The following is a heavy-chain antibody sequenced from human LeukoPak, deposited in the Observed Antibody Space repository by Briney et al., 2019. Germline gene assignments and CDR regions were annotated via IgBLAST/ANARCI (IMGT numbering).Heavy chain of an antibody. J-gene: IGHJ4*02. D-gene: IGHD1-26*01. V-gene: IGHV3-30*19. CDR2: ISSDGKSN. CDR3: ARGRGGNYYNYFDY. CDR1: GFTFNSYG. Sequence: PGGSLRLSCAASGFTFNSYGMHWVRQAPGKGLEWVAVISSDGKSNFYADSVKGRFTISRDNSKNTLYLQMSSLKTEDTAVYYCARGRGGNYYNYFDYWGLGTLVTVSS.